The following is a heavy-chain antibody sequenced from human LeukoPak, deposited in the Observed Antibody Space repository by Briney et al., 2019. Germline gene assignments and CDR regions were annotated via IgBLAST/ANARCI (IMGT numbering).Heavy chain of an antibody. CDR2: ISYDGSNK. V-gene: IGHV3-30*18. Sequence: PGRSLRLSCAASGFTFSSYGMHWVRQAPGKGLEWVAVISYDGSNKYYADSVKGRFTISRDNSKNTLYLQMNSLRAEDTAVYYCAKDSEHTSYYYYGMDVWGKGTTVTVSS. CDR1: GFTFSSYG. CDR3: AKDSEHTSYYYYGMDV. D-gene: IGHD2-21*01. J-gene: IGHJ6*04.